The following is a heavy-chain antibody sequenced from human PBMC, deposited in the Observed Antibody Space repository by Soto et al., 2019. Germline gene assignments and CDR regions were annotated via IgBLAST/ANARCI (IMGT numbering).Heavy chain of an antibody. CDR1: GFSLSSYW. Sequence: GGSLRLSCAASGFSLSSYWMSWVRQAPEKGLGWVANIKQDGSEKYYVDSVKGRFTISRDNAKNSLYLQMNSLRAEDTAVYYCARDRRTYIAGRQYYYGMDVWGQGTTVTVSS. J-gene: IGHJ6*02. CDR2: IKQDGSEK. V-gene: IGHV3-7*05. D-gene: IGHD6-6*01. CDR3: ARDRRTYIAGRQYYYGMDV.